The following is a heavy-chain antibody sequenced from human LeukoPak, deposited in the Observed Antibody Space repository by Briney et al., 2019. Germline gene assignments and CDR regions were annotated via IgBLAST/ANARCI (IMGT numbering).Heavy chain of an antibody. J-gene: IGHJ1*01. V-gene: IGHV3-9*01. CDR2: ISWNSGFI. D-gene: IGHD3-22*01. Sequence: PGRSLRLSCAASGFTFDDYAMYWVRQAPGKGLEWVSGISWNSGFIGYADSVKGRFTISRDNAKNSLYLQMNSLRAEDTALYYCAKDPGYDSSGYTRLGYFQHWGQGTLVTVSS. CDR1: GFTFDDYA. CDR3: AKDPGYDSSGYTRLGYFQH.